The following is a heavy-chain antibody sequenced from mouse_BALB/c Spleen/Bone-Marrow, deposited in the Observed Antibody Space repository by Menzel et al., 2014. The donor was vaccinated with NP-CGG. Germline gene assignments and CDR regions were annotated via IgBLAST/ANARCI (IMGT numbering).Heavy chain of an antibody. CDR3: ARSCNSLLRPGAMDY. CDR1: GDNFTTYW. Sequence: QVQLQQSGAELARPGASVKLSCKASGDNFTTYWINLVRLRPGQVLEWIGDIYPGSDSPDYNEKFKSKATLTADTSSSTAYMQLSSLASEDSALYYCARSCNSLLRPGAMDYWGQGTSVTVSS. V-gene: IGHV1-55*01. D-gene: IGHD1-2*01. CDR2: IYPGSDSP. J-gene: IGHJ4*01.